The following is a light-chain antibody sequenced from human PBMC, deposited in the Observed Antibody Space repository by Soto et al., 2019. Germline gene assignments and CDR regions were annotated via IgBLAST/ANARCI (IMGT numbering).Light chain of an antibody. J-gene: IGLJ1*01. Sequence: QSALTQPASVSGSPGQSITISCTGSSSDVGGYTFVSWYQHHPGKAPKLILYEVTTRPSGVSSRFSGSKSGNTASLTISGLQADDEANYYCSSYTSSNTPYVFGTGTKVTVL. CDR3: SSYTSSNTPYV. V-gene: IGLV2-14*01. CDR1: SSDVGGYTF. CDR2: EVT.